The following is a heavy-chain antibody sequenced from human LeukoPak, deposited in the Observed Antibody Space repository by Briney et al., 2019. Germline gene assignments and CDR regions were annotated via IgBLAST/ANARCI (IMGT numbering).Heavy chain of an antibody. J-gene: IGHJ4*02. V-gene: IGHV3-74*01. CDR1: GFTFSSYW. Sequence: GGSLRLSCAASGFTFSSYWMHWVRQAPGKGLVWVSRINSDGSSTSYADSVKGRFTISRDNAKDSLDLQMNNLRAEDTAVYYCAALIIGRPFDYWGQGTLVIVSS. D-gene: IGHD1-26*01. CDR2: INSDGSST. CDR3: AALIIGRPFDY.